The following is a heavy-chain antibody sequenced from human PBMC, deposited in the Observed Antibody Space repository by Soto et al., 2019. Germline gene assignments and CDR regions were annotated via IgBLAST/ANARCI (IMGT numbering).Heavy chain of an antibody. CDR2: VSSTGST. J-gene: IGHJ5*02. V-gene: IGHV4-4*07. D-gene: IGHD6-13*01. CDR3: ARGVPAAGTDWFDP. Sequence: SETLSLTCTVSGGAIINYYWICIRHPSEKRLEWIGRVSSTGSTYYNPSLKSRVTISVDTSKNQVSLNLTSVTAADTAVYYCARGVPAAGTDWFDPWGRGTLVTVSS. CDR1: GGAIINYY.